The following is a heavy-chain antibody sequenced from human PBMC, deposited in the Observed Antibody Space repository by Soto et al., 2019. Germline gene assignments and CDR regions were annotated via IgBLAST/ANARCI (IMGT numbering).Heavy chain of an antibody. V-gene: IGHV3-15*01. CDR2: IKSKTDGGTT. CDR1: GFTFSNAW. CDR3: TTDRYYYDSSGFFDY. J-gene: IGHJ4*02. D-gene: IGHD3-22*01. Sequence: PGGSLRLSCAASGFTFSNAWMSWVRQAPGKGLEWVGRIKSKTDGGTTDYAAPVKGRFTISRDDSKNTLYLQMNSLKTEDTAVYYCTTDRYYYDSSGFFDYWRQGTLVTVSS.